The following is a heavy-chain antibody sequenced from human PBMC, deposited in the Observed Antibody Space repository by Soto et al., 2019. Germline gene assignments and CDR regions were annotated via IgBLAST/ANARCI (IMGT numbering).Heavy chain of an antibody. CDR3: ARDLPPWPYCYYGMDV. V-gene: IGHV1-2*02. CDR2: INPNSGGT. D-gene: IGHD5-12*01. CDR1: GYTFTGYC. Sequence: GGSVKVSCKASGYTFTGYCMHWVRQAPGQGLEWMGWINPNSGGTNYAQKFQGRVTMTRDTSISTAYMELSRLRSDDTAVYYCARDLPPWPYCYYGMDVWGQGTTVTVSS. J-gene: IGHJ6*02.